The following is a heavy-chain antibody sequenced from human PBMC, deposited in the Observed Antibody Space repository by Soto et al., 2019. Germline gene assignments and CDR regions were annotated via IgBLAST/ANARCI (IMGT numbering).Heavy chain of an antibody. CDR1: GGSFTSNNW. Sequence: PSETLSLTCAVSGGSFTSNNWWTWVRQPPGQGLEWIGEIYRTGSTNYNPSLKSRVTISLDKSEDQFSLKVTSLTAADTAVYYCASRDPGTSVDYWGQGTLVTVSS. J-gene: IGHJ4*02. D-gene: IGHD1-7*01. CDR3: ASRDPGTSVDY. V-gene: IGHV4-4*02. CDR2: IYRTGST.